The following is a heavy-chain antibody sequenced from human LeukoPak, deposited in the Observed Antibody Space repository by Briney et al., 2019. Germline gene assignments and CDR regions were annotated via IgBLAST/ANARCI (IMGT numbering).Heavy chain of an antibody. CDR1: GFTFSSYG. CDR3: ARDWAAAGTFLFDY. V-gene: IGHV3-33*01. Sequence: GGSLRLSCAASGFTFSSYGMHWVRRAPGKGLEWVAVIWYDGSNKYYADSVKGRFTISRDNSKNTLYLQMNSLRAEDTAVYYCARDWAAAGTFLFDYWGQGTLVTVSS. D-gene: IGHD6-13*01. CDR2: IWYDGSNK. J-gene: IGHJ4*02.